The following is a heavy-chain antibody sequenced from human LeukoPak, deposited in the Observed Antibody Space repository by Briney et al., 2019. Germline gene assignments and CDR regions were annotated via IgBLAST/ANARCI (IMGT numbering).Heavy chain of an antibody. Sequence: SQTLSLTCAVSGGSISSGGYSWSWIRQPPGKGLEWIGYIYHSGSTYYNPSLKSRVTISVDRSKNQFSLKLSSVTAADTAVYYCARDGGSGYPDYWGQGTLVTVSS. J-gene: IGHJ4*02. V-gene: IGHV4-30-2*01. D-gene: IGHD3-22*01. CDR1: GGSISSGGYS. CDR3: ARDGGSGYPDY. CDR2: IYHSGST.